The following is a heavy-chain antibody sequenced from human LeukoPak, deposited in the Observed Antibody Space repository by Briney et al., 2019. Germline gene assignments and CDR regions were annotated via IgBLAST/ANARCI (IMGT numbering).Heavy chain of an antibody. V-gene: IGHV1-18*01. J-gene: IGHJ4*02. CDR2: ISAYNGNT. Sequence: ASVKVSCKASGYTFTSYGISWVRQAPGQGLEWMGWISAYNGNTNYAQKLQGRVTMTTDTSTSTAYMELRSLRSDDTAVYYCARGAMVRTPTPYYFDYWGQGTLATVSS. D-gene: IGHD3-10*01. CDR1: GYTFTSYG. CDR3: ARGAMVRTPTPYYFDY.